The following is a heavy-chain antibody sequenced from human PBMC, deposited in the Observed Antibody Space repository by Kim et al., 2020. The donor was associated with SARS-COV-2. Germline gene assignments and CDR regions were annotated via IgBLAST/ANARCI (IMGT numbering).Heavy chain of an antibody. Sequence: SETLSLTCNVSGGSISSYYWSWIRQPPGKGLEWIGYIYYSGSSNYNPSLKSRVTLSVDTSKNQFSLRLRSVTAADTAVYYCARVAYGDPPWFDPWGQGTLVTVSS. J-gene: IGHJ5*02. V-gene: IGHV4-59*01. CDR2: IYYSGSS. CDR3: ARVAYGDPPWFDP. D-gene: IGHD4-17*01. CDR1: GGSISSYY.